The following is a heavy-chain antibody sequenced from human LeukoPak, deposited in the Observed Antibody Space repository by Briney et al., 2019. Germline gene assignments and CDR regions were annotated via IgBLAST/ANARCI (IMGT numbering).Heavy chain of an antibody. D-gene: IGHD1-1*01. CDR3: AREDNDDYYYYGMDV. Sequence: ASVKVSCKASGYTFSDYTFTNYGISWVRQAPGQGLEWMGWFSTYKSHTNYAQKFQGRVTMITDTSTNTAYMELRSLRSDDTAVYYCAREDNDDYYYYGMDVWGQGTAVTVSS. J-gene: IGHJ6*02. CDR2: FSTYKSHT. V-gene: IGHV1-18*01. CDR1: GYTFSDYTFTNYG.